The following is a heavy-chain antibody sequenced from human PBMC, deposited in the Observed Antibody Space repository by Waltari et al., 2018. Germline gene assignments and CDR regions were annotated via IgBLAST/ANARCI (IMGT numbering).Heavy chain of an antibody. CDR1: GGSFSSSNW. V-gene: IGHV4-4*02. Sequence: QVQLQESGPGLVKPSETLSLTCAVSGGSFSSSNWWNWIRQSPGKGLEWIGYISGSSGKTYYKPSLKSRFTISTDRSKNQFSLKRSSVTAADTAVYYCARGGNDFWNSLDVWGRGILVTVSS. J-gene: IGHJ4*02. CDR3: ARGGNDFWNSLDV. D-gene: IGHD3-3*01. CDR2: SGSSGKT.